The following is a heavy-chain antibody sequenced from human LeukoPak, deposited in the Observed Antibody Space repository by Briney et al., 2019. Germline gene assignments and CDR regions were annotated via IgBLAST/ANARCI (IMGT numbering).Heavy chain of an antibody. CDR3: AKDDGGSYYIYYYYMDV. CDR1: GFTFSNYA. D-gene: IGHD1-26*01. CDR2: ISGSGGST. Sequence: GGSLRLSCAASGFTFSNYALSWVRQAPGKGLEWVSLISGSGGSTYYADSVKGRFTISRDNSKNTLYLQMNSLRAEDTAVYYCAKDDGGSYYIYYYYMDVWGKGTTVIISS. J-gene: IGHJ6*03. V-gene: IGHV3-23*01.